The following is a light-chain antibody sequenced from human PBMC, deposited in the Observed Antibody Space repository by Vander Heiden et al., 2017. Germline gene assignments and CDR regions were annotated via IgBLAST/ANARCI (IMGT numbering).Light chain of an antibody. Sequence: EIVLTQSPATLSLSPGERATLSCRASQSVSSYLAWYQQKPGQAPRLLIYDASNRATGIPARFSGSGYGTDFTLTISSLEPEDFAVYYCQQRSNGPRTGTFGQGTKVEIK. J-gene: IGKJ1*01. CDR3: QQRSNGPRTGT. CDR1: QSVSSY. V-gene: IGKV3-11*01. CDR2: DAS.